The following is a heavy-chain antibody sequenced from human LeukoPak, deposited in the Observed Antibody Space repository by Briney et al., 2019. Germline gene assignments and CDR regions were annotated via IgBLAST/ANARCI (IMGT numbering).Heavy chain of an antibody. Sequence: PGGSLRLSCAASRFTFSSYAMTWVRQAPGKGLEWVSGISSGGGTYYADSVKGRFTISRDNSQNTLYLQVNSLRAEDAAVYYCAKGGSSSTKKYFDYGGQGTLVTVSS. D-gene: IGHD1-26*01. CDR2: ISSGGGT. CDR1: RFTFSSYA. J-gene: IGHJ4*02. V-gene: IGHV3-23*01. CDR3: AKGGSSSTKKYFDY.